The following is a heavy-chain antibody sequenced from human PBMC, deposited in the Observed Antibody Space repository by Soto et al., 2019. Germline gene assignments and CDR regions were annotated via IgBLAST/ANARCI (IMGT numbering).Heavy chain of an antibody. D-gene: IGHD2-2*01. CDR2: IYYSGST. Sequence: SETLSLTCTVSGGSISSSSYYWGWIRQPPGKGLEWIGSIYYSGSTYYNPSLKSRVTISVDTSKNQFSLKLSSVTAADTAVYYCARQPYCSSTSCYAFDIWGQGTMVTVSS. J-gene: IGHJ3*02. CDR3: ARQPYCSSTSCYAFDI. CDR1: GGSISSSSYY. V-gene: IGHV4-39*01.